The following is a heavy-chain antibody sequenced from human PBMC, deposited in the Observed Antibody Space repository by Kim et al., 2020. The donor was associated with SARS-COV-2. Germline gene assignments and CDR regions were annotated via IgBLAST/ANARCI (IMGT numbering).Heavy chain of an antibody. CDR1: GYTFTSYG. J-gene: IGHJ6*03. CDR2: ISAYNGNT. V-gene: IGHV1-18*01. D-gene: IGHD3-10*01. Sequence: ASVKVSCKASGYTFTSYGISWVRQAPGQGLEWMGWISAYNGNTNYAQKLQGRVTMTTDTSTSTAYMELRSLRSDDTAVYYCARDPGVGDDYYYYYYMDVWGKGTTVTVSS. CDR3: ARDPGVGDDYYYYYYMDV.